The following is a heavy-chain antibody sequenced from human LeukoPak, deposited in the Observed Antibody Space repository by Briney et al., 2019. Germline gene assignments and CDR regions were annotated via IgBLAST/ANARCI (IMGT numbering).Heavy chain of an antibody. CDR3: AREGDFCTTTTCYYYFDY. D-gene: IGHD2-2*01. CDR2: IIPTFDTT. Sequence: EASVKVSCKASGGTFSSYAISWVRQAPGQGLEWMGRIIPTFDTTIYAQKFQGRLTITTDESRNTAYMDLSSLRSEDTAVYYCAREGDFCTTTTCYYYFDYWGQGTLVTVSS. J-gene: IGHJ4*02. CDR1: GGTFSSYA. V-gene: IGHV1-69*05.